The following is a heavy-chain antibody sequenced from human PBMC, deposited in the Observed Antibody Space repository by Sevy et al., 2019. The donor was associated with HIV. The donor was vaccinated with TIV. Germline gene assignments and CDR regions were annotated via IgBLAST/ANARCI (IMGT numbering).Heavy chain of an antibody. CDR3: AREGCTKPHDY. J-gene: IGHJ4*02. CDR1: GFTFSKYS. Sequence: GGSLRLSCVASGFTFSKYSMSWVRQTPGKGLVWVATFSFGCGKINYADSVKGRFTISRDDSRNTFYLQMNSLRAEDTAIYYCAREGCTKPHDYWGQGTLVTVSS. CDR2: FSFGCGKI. D-gene: IGHD2-8*01. V-gene: IGHV3-23*01.